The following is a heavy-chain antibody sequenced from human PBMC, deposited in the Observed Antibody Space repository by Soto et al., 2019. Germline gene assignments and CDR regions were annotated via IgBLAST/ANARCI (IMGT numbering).Heavy chain of an antibody. D-gene: IGHD2-15*01. CDR1: GFTFSSYS. CDR2: ISSSSSYI. Sequence: GGSLRLSCAASGFTFSSYSMNWVRQAPGKGLEWVSSISSSSSYIYYADSVKGRFTISRDNAKNSLYLQMNSLRAEDTAVYYCARDKGYSSDTRCPDFDYWGQGTLVTVSS. J-gene: IGHJ4*02. CDR3: ARDKGYSSDTRCPDFDY. V-gene: IGHV3-21*01.